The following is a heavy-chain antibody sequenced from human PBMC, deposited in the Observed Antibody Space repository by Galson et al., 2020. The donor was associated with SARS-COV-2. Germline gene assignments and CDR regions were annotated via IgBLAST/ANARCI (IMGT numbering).Heavy chain of an antibody. J-gene: IGHJ3*02. CDR3: ARYSSGWNSDSAFDI. CDR1: GGSISSSSYY. Sequence: SETLSLTCTVSGGSISSSSYYWGWIRQPPGKGLEWIGSIYYSGSTYYNPSHKSRVTISVDTSKNQFSLKLSSVTAADTAVYYCARYSSGWNSDSAFDIWGQGTMVTFSS. V-gene: IGHV4-39*01. D-gene: IGHD6-19*01. CDR2: IYYSGST.